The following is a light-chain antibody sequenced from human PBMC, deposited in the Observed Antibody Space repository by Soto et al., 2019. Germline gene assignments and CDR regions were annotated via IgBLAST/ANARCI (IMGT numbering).Light chain of an antibody. V-gene: IGLV2-23*01. Sequence: QSVLTQLASVSGSPGQSITISCTGTSSDVGSYNLVSWYQQHPGKAPKLMIYEGSKRPSGVSNRFSGSKSGNTASLTISGLQAEDEADYYCCSYAGSSSYVFGTGTKVTVL. J-gene: IGLJ1*01. CDR1: SSDVGSYNL. CDR3: CSYAGSSSYV. CDR2: EGS.